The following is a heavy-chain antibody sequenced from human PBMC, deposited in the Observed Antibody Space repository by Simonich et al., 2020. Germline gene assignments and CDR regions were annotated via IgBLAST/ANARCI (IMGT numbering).Heavy chain of an antibody. CDR1: GYTFTGYY. CDR2: SNTNSGAT. Sequence: QVQLVQSGAEVKKPGASVKVSCKASGYTFTGYYMHWVRQAPGQGLEGMGGSNTNSGATNYAQKVKGRATMTRDTSISKAYMELSRLRSDDTAVYYCARGGVRSSSWYWYFDLWGRGTLVTVSS. CDR3: ARGGVRSSSWYWYFDL. D-gene: IGHD6-13*01. J-gene: IGHJ2*01. V-gene: IGHV1-2*02.